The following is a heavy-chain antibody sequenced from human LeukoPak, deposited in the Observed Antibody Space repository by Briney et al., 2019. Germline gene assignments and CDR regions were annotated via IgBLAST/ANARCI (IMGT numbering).Heavy chain of an antibody. V-gene: IGHV3-23*01. CDR1: RFTFYNFA. CDR3: AKWGDYDVLTGYYVSDY. D-gene: IGHD3-9*01. CDR2: ITCSGGNT. J-gene: IGHJ4*02. Sequence: GVSVTLSCAASRFTFYNFAMMCAPQAPGRGLVGVSAITCSGGNTYYAVSVKGRFTISRDNSKNTVFLQMNSLRAEDTAVYYCAKWGDYDVLTGYYVSDYWGQGTLVTVSS.